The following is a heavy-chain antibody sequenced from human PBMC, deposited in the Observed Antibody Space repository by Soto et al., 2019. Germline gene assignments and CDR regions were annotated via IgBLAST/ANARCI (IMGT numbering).Heavy chain of an antibody. Sequence: QVQLVESGGGVVQPGRSLRLSCATSGFTFKSYGMHWVRQAPGKGLEWVAVIWYDGSKKYYADSVKGRFTISRDDSKNTLDLQVNSLRGGDTVIYYCARDVGVVGATFGYWGQGTLVTVSS. J-gene: IGHJ4*02. CDR3: ARDVGVVGATFGY. CDR1: GFTFKSYG. V-gene: IGHV3-33*01. D-gene: IGHD1-26*01. CDR2: IWYDGSKK.